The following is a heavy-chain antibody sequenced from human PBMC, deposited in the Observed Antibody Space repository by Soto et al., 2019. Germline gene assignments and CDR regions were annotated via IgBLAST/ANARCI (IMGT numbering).Heavy chain of an antibody. CDR3: ARPDVSTYYSPWFQAFDI. V-gene: IGHV1-69*13. D-gene: IGHD3-10*01. CDR2: IIPIFGTA. CDR1: GGTFSSYA. J-gene: IGHJ3*02. Sequence: VASVKVSCKASGGTFSSYAISWVRQAPGQGLEWMGGIIPIFGTANYAQKFQGRVTITADESTSTAYMELSSLRSEDTAVYYCARPDVSTYYSPWFQAFDIWGQGTMVTVSS.